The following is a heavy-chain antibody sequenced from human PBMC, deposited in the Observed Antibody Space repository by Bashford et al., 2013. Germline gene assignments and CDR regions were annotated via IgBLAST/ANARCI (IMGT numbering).Heavy chain of an antibody. J-gene: IGHJ6*02. CDR3: ARAAHYDSSGYYYYYYGMDV. V-gene: IGHV1-8*01. CDR1: GYTFTSYD. Sequence: VASVKVSCKASGYTFTSYDINWVRQATGQGLEWMGWMNPNSGNTGYAQKFQGRVTMTRNTSISTAYMELSSLRSEDTAVYYCARAAHYDSSGYYYYYYGMDVWGQGTTVTVSS. D-gene: IGHD3-22*01. CDR2: MNPNSGNT.